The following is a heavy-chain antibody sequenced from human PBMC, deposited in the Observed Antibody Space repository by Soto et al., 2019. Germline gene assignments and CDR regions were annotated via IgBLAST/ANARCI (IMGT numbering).Heavy chain of an antibody. CDR3: ARYSGTFYVY. J-gene: IGHJ4*02. V-gene: IGHV4-59*01. D-gene: IGHD1-26*01. Sequence: PSETLSLTCTVSGGSISSYYWSWIRQPPGKGLEWIGFISHSGSTNYNPSLKSRVTISVDTSKNQFSLNLSSVTAADTAMYYCARYSGTFYVYWGQGTLVTVSS. CDR1: GGSISSYY. CDR2: ISHSGST.